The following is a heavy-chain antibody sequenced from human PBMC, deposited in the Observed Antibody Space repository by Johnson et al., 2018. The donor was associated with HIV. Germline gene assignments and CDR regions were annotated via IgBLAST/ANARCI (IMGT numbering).Heavy chain of an antibody. CDR1: ALTFRSDY. Sequence: QVQLVESGGGVVQPGRSLRLSCAASALTFRSDYMHWVRQAPGKGLEWVAVISYDGSNKYYADSVKGRFTISRDNSKHTRYLTMNSLRAEDTAVYYCARDGGYNLWSGWPPGAFDIWGQGTMVTVSS. CDR2: ISYDGSNK. D-gene: IGHD3-3*01. CDR3: ARDGGYNLWSGWPPGAFDI. V-gene: IGHV3-30-3*01. J-gene: IGHJ3*02.